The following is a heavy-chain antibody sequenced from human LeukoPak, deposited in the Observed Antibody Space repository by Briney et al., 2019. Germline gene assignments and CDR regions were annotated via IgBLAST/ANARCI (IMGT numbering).Heavy chain of an antibody. J-gene: IGHJ4*02. CDR3: ARELFGSGSRPDY. V-gene: IGHV3-33*01. D-gene: IGHD3-10*01. Sequence: GGSLRLSCTAPGFTFSSYAIHWIRQAPGKGLEWVALVWHDGSNKYYADSVKGRFAISRDNSKNTVYLQMNSLRAEDTAVYYCARELFGSGSRPDYWGQGTLVTVSS. CDR1: GFTFSSYA. CDR2: VWHDGSNK.